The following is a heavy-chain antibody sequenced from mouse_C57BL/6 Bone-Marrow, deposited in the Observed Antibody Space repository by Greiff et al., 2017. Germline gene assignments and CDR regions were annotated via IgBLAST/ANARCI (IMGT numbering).Heavy chain of an antibody. CDR1: GYTFTSYW. D-gene: IGHD1-1*02. Sequence: QVQLQQPGAELVKPGASVKLSCKASGYTFTSYWMQWVNQRPGQGLEWIGEIDPSDSYTNYNQKFKGKATLTVDTSSSTAYMQLSSLTSEDSAVYYCIYGPWFAYWGQGTLVTVSA. CDR2: IDPSDSYT. V-gene: IGHV1-50*01. CDR3: IYGPWFAY. J-gene: IGHJ3*01.